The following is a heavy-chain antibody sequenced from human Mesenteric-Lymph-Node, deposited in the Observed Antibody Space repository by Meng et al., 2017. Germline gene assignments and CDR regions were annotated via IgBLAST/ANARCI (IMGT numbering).Heavy chain of an antibody. D-gene: IGHD1-26*01. V-gene: IGHV3-23*01. Sequence: LSLTCAASGFTFSSYAMSWVRQAPGKGLEWVSTISTSGGTTYYADSVKGRFTISRDNSKNTLYLQMNSLRAEDTAIYYCATEILGATYFDYWGQGTLVTVSS. CDR3: ATEILGATYFDY. CDR2: ISTSGGTT. CDR1: GFTFSSYA. J-gene: IGHJ4*02.